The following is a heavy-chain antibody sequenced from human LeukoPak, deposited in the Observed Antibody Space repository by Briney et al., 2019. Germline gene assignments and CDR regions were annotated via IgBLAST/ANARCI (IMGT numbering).Heavy chain of an antibody. CDR3: ARVLKGDTAMVPFDY. CDR1: GYTFTSYA. J-gene: IGHJ4*02. D-gene: IGHD5-18*01. V-gene: IGHV1-3*01. Sequence: ASVKVSCKASGYTFTSYAMHWVRQAPGQRLEWMGWINAGNGNTKYSQRFQGRVTITRDTSASTAYMELSSLRSEDTAVYYCARVLKGDTAMVPFDYWGQGTLVTVSS. CDR2: INAGNGNT.